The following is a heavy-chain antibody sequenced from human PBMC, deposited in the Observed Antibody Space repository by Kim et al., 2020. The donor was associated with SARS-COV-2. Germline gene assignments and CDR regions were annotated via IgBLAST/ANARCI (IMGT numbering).Heavy chain of an antibody. Sequence: YYNTSLKTRLTIAKDNSTNQVVLTLTNMDPVDTATYYCARSYGSGSYFDYWGQGTLVTVSS. J-gene: IGHJ4*02. V-gene: IGHV2-70*01. D-gene: IGHD3-10*01. CDR3: ARSYGSGSYFDY.